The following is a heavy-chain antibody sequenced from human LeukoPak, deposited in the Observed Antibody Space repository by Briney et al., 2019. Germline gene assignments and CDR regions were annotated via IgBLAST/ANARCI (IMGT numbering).Heavy chain of an antibody. CDR2: IYHSGST. J-gene: IGHJ4*02. CDR3: AAEGDGYNYPDFDY. CDR1: GDSISSNSYY. V-gene: IGHV4-39*01. Sequence: PSETLSLTCTVPGDSISSNSYYWGWIRQPPGKGLEWIGSIYHSGSTYYNPSLKSRVTISIDTSKNQFSLKLSSVTAADTAVYYCAAEGDGYNYPDFDYWGQGTLVTVSS. D-gene: IGHD5-24*01.